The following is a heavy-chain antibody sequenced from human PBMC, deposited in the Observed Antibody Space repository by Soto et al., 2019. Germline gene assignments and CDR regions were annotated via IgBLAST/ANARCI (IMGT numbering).Heavy chain of an antibody. CDR2: IYWDDDK. J-gene: IGHJ4*02. CDR1: GFSLSTSGVG. CDR3: AHTISDFWSVDRLYLFDD. Sequence: ASGPTLVNPTQTLTLTCTFSGFSLSTSGVGVGWIRQPPGKALEWLALIYWDDDKRYSPSLKSRLTITKDTSKNQVVLTMTNMDPVDTATYYCAHTISDFWSVDRLYLFDDRGQGTLVTVSS. D-gene: IGHD3-3*01. V-gene: IGHV2-5*02.